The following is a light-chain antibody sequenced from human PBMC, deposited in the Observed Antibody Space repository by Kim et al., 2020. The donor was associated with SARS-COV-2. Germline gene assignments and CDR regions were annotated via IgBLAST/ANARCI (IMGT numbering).Light chain of an antibody. J-gene: IGLJ2*01. CDR2: RNN. Sequence: GQRLTISCSGSSSIIGSNLVYWYQQLPGTAPKLLIYRNNQRPSGVPDRFSGSKSGTSASLAISGLRSEDEADYYCAAWDDSLSGVVFGGGTQLTVL. V-gene: IGLV1-47*01. CDR3: AAWDDSLSGVV. CDR1: SSIIGSNL.